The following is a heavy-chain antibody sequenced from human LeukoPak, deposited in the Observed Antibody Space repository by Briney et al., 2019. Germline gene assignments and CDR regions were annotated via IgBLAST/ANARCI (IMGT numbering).Heavy chain of an antibody. D-gene: IGHD1-14*01. CDR3: AREPIEPPENLIGDY. J-gene: IGHJ4*02. V-gene: IGHV4-38-2*02. CDR1: GYSISSGYY. CDR2: IYHSGST. Sequence: SETLSLTCTVSGYSISSGYYWGWIRQPPGKGLEWIGSIYHSGSTYYNPSLKSRVTISVDTSKNQFSLKLSSVTAADTAVYYCAREPIEPPENLIGDYWGQGTLVTVSS.